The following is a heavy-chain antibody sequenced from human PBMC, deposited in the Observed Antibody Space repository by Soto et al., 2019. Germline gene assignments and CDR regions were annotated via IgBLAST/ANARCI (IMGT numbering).Heavy chain of an antibody. J-gene: IGHJ3*02. CDR1: GFTFSSYA. CDR3: AKGPHYYDSSGYYPSDAFDI. D-gene: IGHD3-22*01. Sequence: PGGSLRLSCAASGFTFSSYAMRWVRQAPGKGLEWVSALSGSGGSTYYADSVKGRFTISRDNSKNTLYLQMNSLRAEDTAVYYCAKGPHYYDSSGYYPSDAFDIWGQGTMVTVSS. V-gene: IGHV3-23*01. CDR2: LSGSGGST.